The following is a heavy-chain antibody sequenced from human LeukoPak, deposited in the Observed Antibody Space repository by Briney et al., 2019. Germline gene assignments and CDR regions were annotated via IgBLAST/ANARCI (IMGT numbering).Heavy chain of an antibody. V-gene: IGHV3-66*01. J-gene: IGHJ4*02. CDR1: GFTVSSNY. CDR3: ARAHDRGHYYGFDY. D-gene: IGHD3-22*01. Sequence: GGSLRLSCAASGFTVSSNYMSWVREAPGKGLEWVSVIYSAGNTYYADSVQGRFTMSRENPENTLYLQMNSLRAEDTAVYYCARAHDRGHYYGFDYWGQGTLVTVSS. CDR2: IYSAGNT.